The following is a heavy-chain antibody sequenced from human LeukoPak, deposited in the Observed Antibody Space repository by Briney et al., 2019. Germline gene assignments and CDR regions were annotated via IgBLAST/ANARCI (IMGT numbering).Heavy chain of an antibody. CDR3: GKQRRYVTFDY. Sequence: PGGSLTHTFVATGFTFDHYGMDWVRQATGRGLEWVSGITWNGGSTGYADSVKGRFTISRDNAKNSLYLQMSSLRAEDTALYYCGKQRRYVTFDYWGQGTLVTVSS. V-gene: IGHV3-20*03. CDR1: GFTFDHYG. J-gene: IGHJ4*02. D-gene: IGHD6-25*01. CDR2: ITWNGGST.